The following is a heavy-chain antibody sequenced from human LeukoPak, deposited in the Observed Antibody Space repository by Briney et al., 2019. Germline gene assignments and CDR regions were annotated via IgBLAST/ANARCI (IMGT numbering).Heavy chain of an antibody. CDR1: GGSFSGYY. CDR3: ARGRRPLYSSAYYYYYYMDV. J-gene: IGHJ6*03. Sequence: PSETLSLTCAVYGGSFSGYYWSWIRQPPGKGLEWIGEINHSGSTNYNPSLKSRVTISVDTSKNQFSLKLSSVTAADTAVYYCARGRRPLYSSAYYYYYYMDVWGKGTTVTVSS. V-gene: IGHV4-34*01. CDR2: INHSGST. D-gene: IGHD6-19*01.